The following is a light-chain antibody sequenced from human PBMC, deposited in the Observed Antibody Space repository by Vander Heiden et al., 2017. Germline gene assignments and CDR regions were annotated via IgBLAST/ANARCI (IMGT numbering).Light chain of an antibody. J-gene: IGKJ2*01. Sequence: DIVMTQSPDSLAVSLGESATINCKSSQSVLSSSNNKNYLAWYQQKPGQPPKLLIYWASTRESGVPDRFSGSGSGTDFTLTISSLQAEDVAVYYCQQYYSTPYTFGQGTKLEIK. CDR2: WAS. CDR1: QSVLSSSNNKNY. V-gene: IGKV4-1*01. CDR3: QQYYSTPYT.